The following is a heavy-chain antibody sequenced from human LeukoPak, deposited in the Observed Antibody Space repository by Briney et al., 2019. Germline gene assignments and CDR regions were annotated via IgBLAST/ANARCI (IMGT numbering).Heavy chain of an antibody. CDR2: INPNSGDT. CDR1: GYTFTSYY. CDR3: ARGGGVAVAGSFY. D-gene: IGHD6-19*01. Sequence: ASVKVSCKASGYTFTSYYIHWVRQAPGQGLEWMGWINPNSGDTKYAQKFQGRVTMTKDTSISTAHMELSRLTSDDTAVYYCARGGGVAVAGSFYWGQGTLVTVSA. V-gene: IGHV1-2*02. J-gene: IGHJ4*02.